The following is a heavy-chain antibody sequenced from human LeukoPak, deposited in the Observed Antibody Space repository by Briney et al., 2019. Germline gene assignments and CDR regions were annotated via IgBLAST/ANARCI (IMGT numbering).Heavy chain of an antibody. D-gene: IGHD6-13*01. CDR3: ARGGSSWRFDY. V-gene: IGHV3-11*04. CDR2: INIGGTNT. Sequence: GGSLRLSCAASGFTFNDYYMSWIRQAPGKGLEWLSYINIGGTNTHYADSVKGRFTISRDNAKNSLYLQMNSLRAEDTAVYYCARGGSSWRFDYWGQGTLVTVSS. J-gene: IGHJ4*02. CDR1: GFTFNDYY.